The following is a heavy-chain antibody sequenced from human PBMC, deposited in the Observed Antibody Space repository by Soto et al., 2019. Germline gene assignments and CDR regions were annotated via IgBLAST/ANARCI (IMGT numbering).Heavy chain of an antibody. CDR1: GYTFTSYP. D-gene: IGHD2-21*02. CDR3: ARTGGWAVVTPGGDY. CDR2: INAGNGNT. V-gene: IGHV1-3*01. Sequence: QVQLVQSGAEVKKPGASVKVSCKASGYTFTSYPMHWVRQAPGQRLEWLGWINAGNGNTKYSQKFQGRVTITRDTSASTAYMELSSLRSEDTAVYYCARTGGWAVVTPGGDYWGQGTLVIVSS. J-gene: IGHJ4*02.